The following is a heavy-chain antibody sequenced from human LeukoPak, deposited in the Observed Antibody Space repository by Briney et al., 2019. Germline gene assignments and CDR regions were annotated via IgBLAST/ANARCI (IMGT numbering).Heavy chain of an antibody. CDR1: GFTFDDYA. V-gene: IGHV3-9*01. D-gene: IGHD3-3*01. Sequence: GGSLRLSCAASGFTFDDYAMHWVRQAPGKGLEWVSGISWNSGSIGYADSVKGRFTISRDNAKNSLYLQMNSLRAEDTALYYCAKAPSSGYWWAYFDYWGQGTLVTVSS. J-gene: IGHJ4*02. CDR3: AKAPSSGYWWAYFDY. CDR2: ISWNSGSI.